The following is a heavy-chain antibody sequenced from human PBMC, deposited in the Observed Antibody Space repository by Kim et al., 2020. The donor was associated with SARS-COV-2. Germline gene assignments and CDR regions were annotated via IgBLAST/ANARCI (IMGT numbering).Heavy chain of an antibody. Sequence: SETLSLTCAVYGGSFSGYYWSWIRQPPGKGLEWIGEINHSGSTNYNPSLKSRVTISVDTSKNKFSLKLSSVTAADTAVYYCARGRVYCSSTSCQPYFDYWGQGTLVTVSS. D-gene: IGHD2-2*01. CDR1: GGSFSGYY. V-gene: IGHV4-34*01. J-gene: IGHJ4*02. CDR3: ARGRVYCSSTSCQPYFDY. CDR2: INHSGST.